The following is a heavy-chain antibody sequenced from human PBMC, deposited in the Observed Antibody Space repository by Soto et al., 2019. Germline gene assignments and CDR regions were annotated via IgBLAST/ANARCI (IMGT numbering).Heavy chain of an antibody. CDR1: GGSISSGDSY. CDR3: ARAAKTYYYDSSGYYYTFDI. CDR2: IYCSGST. J-gene: IGHJ3*02. V-gene: IGHV4-30-4*01. D-gene: IGHD3-22*01. Sequence: QVQLQESGPGLVKPSQTLSLTCTVSGGSISSGDSYWSWIRQPPGRGLEWIGYIYCSGSTYYTPSLKSLVTISVDTSKNQFSLKLSSVTAADTAVYYCARAAKTYYYDSSGYYYTFDIWGQGTMVTVSS.